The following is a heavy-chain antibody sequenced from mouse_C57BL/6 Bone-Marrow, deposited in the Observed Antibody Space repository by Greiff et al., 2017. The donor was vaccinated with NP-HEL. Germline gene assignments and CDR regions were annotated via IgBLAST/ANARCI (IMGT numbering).Heavy chain of an antibody. V-gene: IGHV5-4*01. CDR2: ISDGGSYT. CDR3: AREATMTTRGAWFAY. CDR1: GFTFSSYG. D-gene: IGHD2-4*01. J-gene: IGHJ3*01. Sequence: EVQGVESGGDLVKPGGSLKLSCAASGFTFSSYGMSWVRQTPEKRLEWVATISDGGSYTYYPDNVKGRFTISRDNAKNNLYLQMSHLKSEDTAMYYCAREATMTTRGAWFAYWGQGTLVTVSA.